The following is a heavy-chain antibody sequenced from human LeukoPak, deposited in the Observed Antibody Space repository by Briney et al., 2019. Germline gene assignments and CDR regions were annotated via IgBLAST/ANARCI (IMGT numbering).Heavy chain of an antibody. D-gene: IGHD1-14*01. CDR1: GGSISSGGYS. V-gene: IGHV4-30-2*01. CDR3: AREALTGWFDP. Sequence: SETLSLTCAVSGGSISSGGYSWSWIRQPPGKGLEWIGYIYHSGSTYYNPSLKSRVTISVDRSKNQFSLKLSSVTAADTAAYYCAREALTGWFDPWGQGTLVTVSS. CDR2: IYHSGST. J-gene: IGHJ5*02.